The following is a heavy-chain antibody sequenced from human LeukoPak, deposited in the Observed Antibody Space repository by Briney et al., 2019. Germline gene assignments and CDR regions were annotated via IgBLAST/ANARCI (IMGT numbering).Heavy chain of an antibody. D-gene: IGHD3-22*01. J-gene: IGHJ4*02. V-gene: IGHV4-4*07. Sequence: PSETLSLTCTVSGGSISSYYWSWIRQPAGKGLEWMGRIYTSGSTNYNPSLKSRVTMSVDTSKNQFSLKLSSVNAADTAVYYCARDRTYDSSGYYDYWGQGTLITVSS. CDR2: IYTSGST. CDR1: GGSISSYY. CDR3: ARDRTYDSSGYYDY.